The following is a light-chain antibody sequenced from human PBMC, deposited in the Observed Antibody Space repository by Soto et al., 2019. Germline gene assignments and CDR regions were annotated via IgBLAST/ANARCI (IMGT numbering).Light chain of an antibody. CDR3: QQSYSTPRYT. V-gene: IGKV1-39*01. CDR1: QTIRSY. Sequence: DIQMTQSPSSLSASVGDRVTITCRASQTIRSYLNWYQKKPGEAPKLLIYAASTLQGGVPSRFRGSGSGTEFTLSITSLQPEDVATYYCQQSYSTPRYTFGQGTKLEIK. J-gene: IGKJ2*01. CDR2: AAS.